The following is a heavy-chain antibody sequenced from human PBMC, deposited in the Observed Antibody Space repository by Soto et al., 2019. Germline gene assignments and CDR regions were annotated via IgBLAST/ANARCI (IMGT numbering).Heavy chain of an antibody. Sequence: VGSLRLSCVASGLTLSDYYMTWIRQAPGRGLEWVAYISSNTKMIFYPDSLKGRFTISRDNAKNALFLDMSGLRVEDTATYYCAGSGPIPAYDSSGYRKYGFSVWGQGTQVTVSS. D-gene: IGHD3-22*01. CDR3: AGSGPIPAYDSSGYRKYGFSV. V-gene: IGHV3-11*01. CDR2: ISSNTKMI. CDR1: GLTLSDYY. J-gene: IGHJ1*01.